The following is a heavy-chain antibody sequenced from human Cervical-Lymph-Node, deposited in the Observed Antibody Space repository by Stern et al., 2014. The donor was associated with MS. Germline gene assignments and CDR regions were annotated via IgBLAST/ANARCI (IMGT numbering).Heavy chain of an antibody. Sequence: EVQLVESGGGLVKPGGSLRLSCAVSGFNFSDAWMRWVRQAPGKGLEWIGRIKRKTDGETTYYAAPVKGRFIISRNDSKNTLYLQMNSLKTEDTAVYYCVTDLSTEERVFEDYWGQGSLVTVSS. J-gene: IGHJ4*02. V-gene: IGHV3-15*01. CDR3: VTDLSTEERVFEDY. D-gene: IGHD7-27*01. CDR1: GFNFSDAW. CDR2: IKRKTDGETT.